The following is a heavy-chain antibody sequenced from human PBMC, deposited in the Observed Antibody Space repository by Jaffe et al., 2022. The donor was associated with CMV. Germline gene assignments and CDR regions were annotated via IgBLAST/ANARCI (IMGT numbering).Heavy chain of an antibody. D-gene: IGHD2-21*02. Sequence: EVQLVESGGGLVQPGGSLRLSCAASGFSFSDYAMSWVRQAPGKGLEWVSTISGSASSTYYADSVKGRFTISRDNSRNTLSLQVNSLRAEDTAMYYCAKDQGFHIAVVTAIAYAFDIWGQGTMVTVSS. CDR3: AKDQGFHIAVVTAIAYAFDI. CDR2: ISGSASST. V-gene: IGHV3-23*04. J-gene: IGHJ3*02. CDR1: GFSFSDYA.